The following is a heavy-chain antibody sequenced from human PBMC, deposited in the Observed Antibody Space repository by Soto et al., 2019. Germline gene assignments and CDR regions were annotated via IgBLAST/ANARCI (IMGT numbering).Heavy chain of an antibody. Sequence: SWILQPPGKGLEWIGYIYYSGSTYYNPSLTSRVTISVDTSKNQFSLKLRSVTAAGPAVYYCARDVTLWLGELGHWFDPWGQGTLVTVSS. J-gene: IGHJ5*02. D-gene: IGHD3-10*01. CDR2: IYYSGST. CDR3: ARDVTLWLGELGHWFDP. V-gene: IGHV4-30-4*01.